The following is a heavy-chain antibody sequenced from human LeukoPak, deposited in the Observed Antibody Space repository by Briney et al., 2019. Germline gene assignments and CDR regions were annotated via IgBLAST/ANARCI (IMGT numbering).Heavy chain of an antibody. CDR2: IRYDGSNK. J-gene: IGHJ5*02. CDR1: GFTFDDYA. V-gene: IGHV3-30*02. Sequence: GGSLRLSCAASGFTFDDYAMHWVRQAPGKGLEWVAFIRYDGSNKYYADSVKGRFTISRDNSKNTLYLQMNSLRAEDTAVYYCAKLRVKNGYNHNWFDPWGQGTLVTVSS. CDR3: AKLRVKNGYNHNWFDP. D-gene: IGHD5-24*01.